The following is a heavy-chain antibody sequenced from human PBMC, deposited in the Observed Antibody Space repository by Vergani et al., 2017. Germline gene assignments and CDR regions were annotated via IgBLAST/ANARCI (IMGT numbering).Heavy chain of an antibody. CDR3: AKDKLYYYDSSGYYPRFPITGDDAFDI. J-gene: IGHJ3*02. CDR1: GFTFSNAW. D-gene: IGHD3-22*01. Sequence: EVQLVESGGGLVKPGGSLRLSCAASGFTFSNAWMSWVRQAPGKGLEWVSAISGSGGRTYYADSVKGRFTISRDNSKNTLYLQMNSLRAEDTAVYYCAKDKLYYYDSSGYYPRFPITGDDAFDIWGQGTMVTVSS. V-gene: IGHV3-23*04. CDR2: ISGSGGRT.